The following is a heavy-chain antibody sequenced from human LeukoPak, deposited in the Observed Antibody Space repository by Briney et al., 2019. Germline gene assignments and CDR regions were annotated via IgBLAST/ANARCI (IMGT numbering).Heavy chain of an antibody. CDR1: GFTFSSYA. D-gene: IGHD3-22*01. J-gene: IGHJ4*02. CDR3: AKETYDSSGYFVFDY. CDR2: IRYDGSNK. V-gene: IGHV3-30*02. Sequence: GGSLRLSCAVSGFTFSSYAMHWVRQAPGKGLEWVAFIRYDGSNKYYADSVKGRFTISRDNSKNTLYLQMNSLRAEDTAVYYCAKETYDSSGYFVFDYWGQGTLVTVSS.